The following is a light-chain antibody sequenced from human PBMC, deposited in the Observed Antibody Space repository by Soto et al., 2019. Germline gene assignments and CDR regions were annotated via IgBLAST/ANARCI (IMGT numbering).Light chain of an antibody. J-gene: IGLJ3*02. CDR1: SSNIGAGYD. V-gene: IGLV1-40*01. Sequence: VVTQPPSVSGAPGQRVTISCTGSSSNIGAGYDVHWYQQLPGTAPKLLSYGNSNRPSGVPDRFSGSKSGTSASLAITGLQAEDEADYYCQSYDSSLSGWVFGGGTKLTVL. CDR3: QSYDSSLSGWV. CDR2: GNS.